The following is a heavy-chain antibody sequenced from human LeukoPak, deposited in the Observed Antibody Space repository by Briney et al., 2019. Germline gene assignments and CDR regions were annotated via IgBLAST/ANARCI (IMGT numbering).Heavy chain of an antibody. D-gene: IGHD6-19*01. Sequence: GGSLRLSCAASGFTFDDYTMHWVRQAPGKGLEWVSLTNWDGGTTYYADSVKGRFTISRDNSKNSLYLQMNSLRTEDTALYYCAKDMKGQSDFFDYWGQGTLVTVSS. V-gene: IGHV3-43*01. CDR2: TNWDGGTT. CDR1: GFTFDDYT. J-gene: IGHJ4*02. CDR3: AKDMKGQSDFFDY.